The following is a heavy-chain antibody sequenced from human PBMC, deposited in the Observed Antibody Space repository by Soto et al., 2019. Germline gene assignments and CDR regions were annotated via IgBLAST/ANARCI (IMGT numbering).Heavy chain of an antibody. CDR2: ISSSGGST. J-gene: IGHJ4*02. CDR3: AKGGSGYYQLDY. D-gene: IGHD3-22*01. V-gene: IGHV3-23*01. CDR1: GFTFSSYG. Sequence: EVQLLESGGGLVQPGGSLRLSCAASGFTFSSYGMSWVRLAPGKGLEWVSSISSSGGSTYYADSVKGRFTISRDNSKNTLYLQMNSLRAEDTAVYYCAKGGSGYYQLDYWGQGTLVTVSS.